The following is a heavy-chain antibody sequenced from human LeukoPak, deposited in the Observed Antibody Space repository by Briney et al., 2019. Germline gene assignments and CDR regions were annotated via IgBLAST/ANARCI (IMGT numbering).Heavy chain of an antibody. Sequence: GGSLRLSCAAPGFTFSSYAMSWVRQAPGKGLEWVSAISGSGGSTYYADSVKGRFTISRDNSKNMLYLQMNSLRAEDTAVYYCAKGQVGATPFDYWGQGTLVTVSS. D-gene: IGHD1-26*01. CDR3: AKGQVGATPFDY. J-gene: IGHJ4*02. CDR1: GFTFSSYA. CDR2: ISGSGGST. V-gene: IGHV3-23*01.